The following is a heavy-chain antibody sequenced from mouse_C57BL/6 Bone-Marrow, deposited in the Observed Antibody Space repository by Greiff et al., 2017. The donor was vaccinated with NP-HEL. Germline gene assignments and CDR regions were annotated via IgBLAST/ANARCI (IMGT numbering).Heavy chain of an antibody. CDR3: ARDLYDGYLYFDY. J-gene: IGHJ2*01. V-gene: IGHV5-4*01. CDR2: ISDGGSYT. CDR1: GFTFSSYA. Sequence: EVQGVESGGGLVKPGGSLKLSCAASGFTFSSYAMSWVRQTPEKRLEWVATISDGGSYTYYPDNVKGRFTISRDNAKNNLYLQMSHLKSEDTAMYYCARDLYDGYLYFDYWGQGTTLTVSS. D-gene: IGHD2-3*01.